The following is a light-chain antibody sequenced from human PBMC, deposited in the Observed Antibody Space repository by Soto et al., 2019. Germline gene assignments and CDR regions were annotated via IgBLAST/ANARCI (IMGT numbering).Light chain of an antibody. CDR3: SSYTHSDTVV. V-gene: IGLV2-14*03. CDR2: DVS. Sequence: QSALTQPASVSASAGQSITISCTGTSTDIGSYIYVSWYQHHPGKAPKLMIYDVSNRPSGVSNCFSGSKSGNTASLTISGLQAEDEADYYCSSYTHSDTVVFGGGTKVTVL. J-gene: IGLJ2*01. CDR1: STDIGSYIY.